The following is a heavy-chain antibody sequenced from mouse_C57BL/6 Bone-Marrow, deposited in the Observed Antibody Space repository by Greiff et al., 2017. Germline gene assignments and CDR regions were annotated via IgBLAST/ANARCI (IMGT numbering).Heavy chain of an antibody. J-gene: IGHJ4*01. CDR2: IYPGSGST. V-gene: IGHV1-55*01. D-gene: IGHD2-4*01. CDR3: ARDDYDRGYCAMDY. CDR1: GYTFTSYW. Sequence: QVQLQQPGAELVKPGASVKMSCKASGYTFTSYWITWVKQRPGQGLEWIGDIYPGSGSTNYNEKFKSKATLTVDTSSSTAYMQLSSLTSEDSAVYYCARDDYDRGYCAMDYWGQGTSVTVSS.